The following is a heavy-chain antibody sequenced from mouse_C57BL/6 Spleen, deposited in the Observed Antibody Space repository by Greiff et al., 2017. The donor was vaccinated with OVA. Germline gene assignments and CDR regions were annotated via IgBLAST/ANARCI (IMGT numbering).Heavy chain of an antibody. J-gene: IGHJ4*01. CDR2: INSDGGST. CDR3: ARQTTGGAMDY. CDR1: EYEFPSHD. V-gene: IGHV5-2*01. Sequence: EVKLVESGGGLVQPGESLKLSCESNEYEFPSHDMSWVRKTPEKRLELVAAINSDGGSTYYPDTMERRFIISRDNTKKTLYRQMSRLRSEDTAVYYCARQTTGGAMDYWGQGTSVTVSS.